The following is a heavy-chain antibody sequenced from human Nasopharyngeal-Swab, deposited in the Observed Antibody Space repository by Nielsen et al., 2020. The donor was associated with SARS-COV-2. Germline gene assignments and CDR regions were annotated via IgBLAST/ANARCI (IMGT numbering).Heavy chain of an antibody. V-gene: IGHV3-74*01. CDR3: ARGDYWGLDS. CDR1: GFTFNING. D-gene: IGHD4-17*01. CDR2: ISSDGHST. Sequence: GESLKISCAASGFTFNINGMHWVRQAPGKGLVWVSRISSDGHSTSYADSVKGRFTVSRDNAKNTLYLRLNSLSAEDTAMYYCARGDYWGLDSWGQGTLVIASS. J-gene: IGHJ5*01.